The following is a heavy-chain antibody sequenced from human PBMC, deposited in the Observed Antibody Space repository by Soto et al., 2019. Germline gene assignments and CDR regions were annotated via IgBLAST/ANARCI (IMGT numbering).Heavy chain of an antibody. CDR1: GFTFSDYY. V-gene: IGHV3-11*05. CDR3: ARGGSYDAFDI. D-gene: IGHD1-26*01. CDR2: ISGSSTYT. Sequence: QVQLVESGGGLVKPGGSLRLSCAASGFTFSDYYMSWIRQAPGKGLEWESYISGSSTYTNYADSVKGRFTISRDNAKNSLYLQMNSLRAEDTAVYYCARGGSYDAFDIWGQGTMVTVSS. J-gene: IGHJ3*02.